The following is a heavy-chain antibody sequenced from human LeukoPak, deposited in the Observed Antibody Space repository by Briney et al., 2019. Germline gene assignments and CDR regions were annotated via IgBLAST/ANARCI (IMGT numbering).Heavy chain of an antibody. V-gene: IGHV4-39*01. CDR2: INYHGCT. D-gene: IGHD3-22*01. J-gene: IGHJ4*02. CDR3: AKTRGRCQVDPGTSGYINY. Sequence: PSETLSLTCTVSGGSNSKSDYHWHWVRQPPGKGLEWIGSINYHGCTYSIPCLESRVTISVDTSKNQLSLKMSSVTAADTAVYFCAKTRGRCQVDPGTSGYINYWGQGTLVSVSS. CDR1: GGSNSKSDYH.